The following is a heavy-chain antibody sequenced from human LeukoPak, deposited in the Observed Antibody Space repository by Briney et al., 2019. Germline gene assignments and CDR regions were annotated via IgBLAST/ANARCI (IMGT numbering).Heavy chain of an antibody. CDR2: IKQDGSET. CDR1: GFPFSNFW. V-gene: IGHV3-7*01. D-gene: IGHD2-2*01. Sequence: GGSLRLSCVASGFPFSNFWMTWVRQAPGKGLEWVANIKQDGSETHYVDSVKGRFTISRDNAKNSLYLQMSSLRAEDTAVYYCARGLHCSSTSCYGFDYWGQGTLVTVSS. CDR3: ARGLHCSSTSCYGFDY. J-gene: IGHJ4*02.